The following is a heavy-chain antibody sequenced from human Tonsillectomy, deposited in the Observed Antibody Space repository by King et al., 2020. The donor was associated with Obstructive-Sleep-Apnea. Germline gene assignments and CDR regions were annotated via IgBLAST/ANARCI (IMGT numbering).Heavy chain of an antibody. J-gene: IGHJ2*01. V-gene: IGHV3-66*01. D-gene: IGHD3/OR15-3a*01. CDR2: IYIGGTT. CDR1: GFTVRSKY. Sequence: VQLVESGGGLGQPGGSLRLSFASSGFTVRSKYMSWGRQAPGKGLEWGSVIYIGGTTYYADSVKGRFTISRDISNNTLYLQMNVLGAEDTAVYYCARAPFIWTDYEQSWYFDLWGRGTLVTVSS. CDR3: ARAPFIWTDYEQSWYFDL.